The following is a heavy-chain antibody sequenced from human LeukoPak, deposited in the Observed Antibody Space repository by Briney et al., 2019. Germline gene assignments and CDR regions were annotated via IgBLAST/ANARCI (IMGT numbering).Heavy chain of an antibody. Sequence: GGSLRLSCAASGFTFSNAWMSWVRQAPGKGLEWVGRIKSKTDGGTTDYAAPVKGRFTISRDDSKNTLYLQMNSLKTEDTAVYYCTTGYCSSTSCWDYYYYMDVWGKGTTVTVSS. CDR3: TTGYCSSTSCWDYYYYMDV. V-gene: IGHV3-15*01. CDR1: GFTFSNAW. D-gene: IGHD2-2*01. CDR2: IKSKTDGGTT. J-gene: IGHJ6*03.